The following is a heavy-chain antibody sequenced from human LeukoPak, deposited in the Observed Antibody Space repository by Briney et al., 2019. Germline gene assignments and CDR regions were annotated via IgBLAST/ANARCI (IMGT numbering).Heavy chain of an antibody. CDR1: GFTFSSYA. V-gene: IGHV3-48*03. D-gene: IGHD4-17*01. Sequence: GGSLRLSCAASGFTFSSYAMNWVRQAPGKGLEVISSISSSGTPLYYADSVKGRFTISRDNARKSVYLEMNSLRGEDTAVYFCARGVNDYGDYRGSDHWGQGTLVTVSS. CDR3: ARGVNDYGDYRGSDH. J-gene: IGHJ4*02. CDR2: ISSSGTPL.